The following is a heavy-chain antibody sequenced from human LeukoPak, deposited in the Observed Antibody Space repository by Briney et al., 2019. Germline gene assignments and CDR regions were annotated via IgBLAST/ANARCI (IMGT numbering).Heavy chain of an antibody. J-gene: IGHJ5*02. Sequence: ASVKVSCKASGYTFTSYGISWVRQAPGQGLEWMGWISAYNGNTNYAQKLQGRVTMTTDTSTSTAYMELRGLRSDDTAVYYCARGVTFGSSWYGPYNWSDPWGQGTLVTVSS. CDR3: ARGVTFGSSWYGPYNWSDP. CDR1: GYTFTSYG. D-gene: IGHD6-13*01. CDR2: ISAYNGNT. V-gene: IGHV1-18*04.